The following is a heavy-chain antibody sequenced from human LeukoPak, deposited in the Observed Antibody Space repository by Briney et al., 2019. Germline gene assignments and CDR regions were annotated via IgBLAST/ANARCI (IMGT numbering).Heavy chain of an antibody. V-gene: IGHV4-39*01. J-gene: IGHJ4*02. CDR1: GGSISSSNYY. D-gene: IGHD3-22*01. CDR3: AGPLLTYYSDSSAYS. Sequence: SETLSLTCSVSGGSISSSNYYWGWIRQPPGKGLEWIGIIYYSGSTSYNPSLKSRVTISIYTSKNQFSLKLTSVTAADTAVYYCAGPLLTYYSDSSAYSWGQGTLVTVSS. CDR2: IYYSGST.